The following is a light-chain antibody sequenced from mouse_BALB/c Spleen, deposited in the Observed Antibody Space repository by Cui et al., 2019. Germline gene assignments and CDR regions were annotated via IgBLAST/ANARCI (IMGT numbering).Light chain of an antibody. Sequence: QIVLTQSPAIMSASPGEKVTMTRSASSSVSYMHWYQQKSGTSPKRWIYDTSKLASGVPARFSGSGSGTSYSLTISNMEAEDAATYYCQQWSSNPYTFGGGTKLEIK. J-gene: IGKJ2*01. CDR3: QQWSSNPYT. V-gene: IGKV4-59*01. CDR2: DTS. CDR1: SSVSY.